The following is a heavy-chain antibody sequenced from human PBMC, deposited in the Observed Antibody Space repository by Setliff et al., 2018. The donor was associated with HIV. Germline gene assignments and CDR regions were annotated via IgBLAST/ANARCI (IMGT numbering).Heavy chain of an antibody. CDR2: VNHNGGT. Sequence: SETLSLTCAVYGDSFSGSYWSWIRQSPGTGLEWIGEVNHNGGTNYNPSLKSRVVVSVDRSRNQFSLKLISVTAADTAVYYCTRKKTGQFGAFNMWGRGTLVTVS. CDR3: TRKKTGQFGAFNM. J-gene: IGHJ3*02. CDR1: GDSFSGSY. D-gene: IGHD7-27*01. V-gene: IGHV4-34*01.